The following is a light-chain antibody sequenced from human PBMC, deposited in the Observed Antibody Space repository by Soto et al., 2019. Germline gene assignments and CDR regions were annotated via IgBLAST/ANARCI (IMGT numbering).Light chain of an antibody. CDR2: GTS. Sequence: IVLKQSPGTLSLSPVERATLSCMASQSVSSTYFAWYQQKRGQAPRLLIYGTSNRASGIPDRFSGSGSGTDFTLTISRVDPEDFAVYYCQQYGGSPPITFGQGTRLEIK. CDR1: QSVSSTY. CDR3: QQYGGSPPIT. V-gene: IGKV3-20*01. J-gene: IGKJ5*01.